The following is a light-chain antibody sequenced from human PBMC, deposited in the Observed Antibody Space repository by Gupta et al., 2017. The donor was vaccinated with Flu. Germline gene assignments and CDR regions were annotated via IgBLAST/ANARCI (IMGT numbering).Light chain of an antibody. V-gene: IGLV3-21*03. CDR1: NIGSKS. CDR3: QVWDRSSDLVV. Sequence: GKTARITCGGNNIGSKSVHWYQQKPGQAPVLVVYDDSDRPSGIPERFSGSNSGNTATLTISRVEAGDEADYYCQVWDRSSDLVVFGGGTKLTVL. CDR2: DDS. J-gene: IGLJ2*01.